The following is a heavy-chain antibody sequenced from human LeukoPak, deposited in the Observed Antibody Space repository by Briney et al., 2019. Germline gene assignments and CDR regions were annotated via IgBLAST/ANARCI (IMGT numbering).Heavy chain of an antibody. V-gene: IGHV3-23*01. Sequence: PGGSLRLSCAASGFTFSSYAMSWVRQAPGKGLEWVSAISGSGGSTYYADSVKGRFTISRDNSKNTLYLQMNSLRAEDTAVYYCARDESGSYGGDYFDYWGQGTLVTVSS. D-gene: IGHD1-26*01. CDR3: ARDESGSYGGDYFDY. J-gene: IGHJ4*02. CDR1: GFTFSSYA. CDR2: ISGSGGST.